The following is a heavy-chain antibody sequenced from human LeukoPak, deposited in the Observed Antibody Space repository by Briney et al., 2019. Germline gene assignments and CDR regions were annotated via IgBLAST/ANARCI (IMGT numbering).Heavy chain of an antibody. CDR2: IHHSGSN. CDR1: GSSISSNY. Sequence: PSETLSLTCIVSGSSISSNYWSWIRQPPGKGLEWIGYIHHSGSNNNNPSLKSRVTISVDTSKNQFSLKLSSVTAADTAVYYCARHGDHSSPPDWYFDLWGRGTLVTASS. CDR3: ARHGDHSSPPDWYFDL. D-gene: IGHD6-13*01. J-gene: IGHJ2*01. V-gene: IGHV4-59*08.